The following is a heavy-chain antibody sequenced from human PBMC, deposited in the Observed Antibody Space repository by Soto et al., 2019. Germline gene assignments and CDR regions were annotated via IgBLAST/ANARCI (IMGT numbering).Heavy chain of an antibody. CDR1: GFTFDDYA. J-gene: IGHJ4*02. D-gene: IGHD2-15*01. Sequence: GGSLRLSCAASGFTFDDYAMHWVRQAPGKGLEWVSGISWNSGSIGYADSVKGRFTISRDNAKNSLYLQMNSLRAEDTALYYCAKGVVVAATRTIDYWGQGT. V-gene: IGHV3-9*01. CDR2: ISWNSGSI. CDR3: AKGVVVAATRTIDY.